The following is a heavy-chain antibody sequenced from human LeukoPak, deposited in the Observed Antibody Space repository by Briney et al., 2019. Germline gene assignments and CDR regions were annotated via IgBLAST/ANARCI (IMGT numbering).Heavy chain of an antibody. CDR3: ARVVDYGDYGSPGYYYYMDV. CDR1: GGAISSYY. V-gene: IGHV4-59*01. CDR2: IYYSGNT. D-gene: IGHD4-17*01. Sequence: SETLSLTCTVSGGAISSYYWSWIRQPPGKGLDWIGYIYYSGNTKYNPSLKSRVTISVDTSKNQFSLKPSSVTAADTAVYYCARVVDYGDYGSPGYYYYMDVWGKGATVTVSS. J-gene: IGHJ6*03.